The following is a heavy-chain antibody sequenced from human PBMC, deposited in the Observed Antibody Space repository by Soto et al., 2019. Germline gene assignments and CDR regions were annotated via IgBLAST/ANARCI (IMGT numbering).Heavy chain of an antibody. CDR1: GFTFSSYA. V-gene: IGHV3-23*01. J-gene: IGHJ4*02. D-gene: IGHD2-15*01. Sequence: GGSLRLSCAASGFTFSSYAMSWVRQAPGKGLEWVSAISGSGGSTYYADSVKGRFTISRDNSKNTLYLQMNSLRAEDTAVYYCANQPEPYYCSGGSCYSGPFDYWGQGTLVTVSS. CDR2: ISGSGGST. CDR3: ANQPEPYYCSGGSCYSGPFDY.